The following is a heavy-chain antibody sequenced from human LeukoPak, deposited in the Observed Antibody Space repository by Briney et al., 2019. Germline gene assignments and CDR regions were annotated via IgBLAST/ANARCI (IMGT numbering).Heavy chain of an antibody. J-gene: IGHJ3*02. CDR1: GGSISSYY. CDR2: IYYSGST. Sequence: SETLSLTCTVSGGSISSYYWSWIRQPPGKGLEWIGYIYYSGSTNYNPSLKSRVTISVDTSKNQFSLKLSSVTAADTAVYYCARPAVAGTYPDAFDIWGQGTMVTVSS. CDR3: ARPAVAGTYPDAFDI. D-gene: IGHD6-19*01. V-gene: IGHV4-59*08.